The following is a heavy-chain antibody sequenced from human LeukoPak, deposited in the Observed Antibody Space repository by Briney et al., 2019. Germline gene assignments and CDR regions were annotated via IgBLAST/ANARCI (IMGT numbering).Heavy chain of an antibody. V-gene: IGHV4-59*01. J-gene: IGHJ4*02. Sequence: SETLSLTCTVSGGSISGYYWSWSRQPPGKGVEWIGNLYYMRGAWYKSSLKSRVTTSVDTSRNEFSLKLSSVTAADTAVYYCAKDSSTWGNLAGHFDSWGQGTLVTVSS. D-gene: IGHD6-13*01. CDR3: AKDSSTWGNLAGHFDS. CDR2: LYYMRGA. CDR1: GGSISGYY.